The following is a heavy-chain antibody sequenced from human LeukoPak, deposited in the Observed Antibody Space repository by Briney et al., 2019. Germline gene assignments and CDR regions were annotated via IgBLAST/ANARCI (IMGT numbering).Heavy chain of an antibody. V-gene: IGHV3-21*01. Sequence: GGSLRLSCAASGFTFSSYSINWVRQAPGKGLEWVSSISRSSTYIYYAESVKGRFTVSRDNAKNSLYLQMNSLRAEDTAVYYCARGLRYIGSGWHRACYYYMDVWGKGTTVTISS. J-gene: IGHJ6*03. CDR2: ISRSSTYI. CDR1: GFTFSSYS. D-gene: IGHD6-19*01. CDR3: ARGLRYIGSGWHRACYYYMDV.